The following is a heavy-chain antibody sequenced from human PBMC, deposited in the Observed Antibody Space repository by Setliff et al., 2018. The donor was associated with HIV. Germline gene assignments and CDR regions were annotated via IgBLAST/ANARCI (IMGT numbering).Heavy chain of an antibody. CDR3: ARDPQLVAAKSRQHYYYGFDV. J-gene: IGHJ6*02. Sequence: PSETLSLTCAVSGYSISSGYYWGWIRQPPGKGLEWIGRIYTSGSTKYNPPLKRRVTISVDTSKNQFSLKLNSVTAADTAVYYCARDPQLVAAKSRQHYYYGFDVWGQGTTVTVSS. V-gene: IGHV4-38-2*02. D-gene: IGHD2-15*01. CDR2: IYTSGST. CDR1: GYSISSGYY.